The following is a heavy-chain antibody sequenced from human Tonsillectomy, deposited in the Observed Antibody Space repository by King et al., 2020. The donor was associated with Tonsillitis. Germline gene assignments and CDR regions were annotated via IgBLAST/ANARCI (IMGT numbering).Heavy chain of an antibody. D-gene: IGHD2-2*01. J-gene: IGHJ4*02. V-gene: IGHV3-30*02. Sequence: VQLVESGGGVVQPGGSLRLSCAASGFTFSSYGMHWVRQAPGKGLEWVAFIRYDGSNKYYADSVKGRFTISRDNSKTTLYLQMNSLRAEDTAVYYCAISSRTYYFDYWGQGTLVTVSS. CDR1: GFTFSSYG. CDR3: AISSRTYYFDY. CDR2: IRYDGSNK.